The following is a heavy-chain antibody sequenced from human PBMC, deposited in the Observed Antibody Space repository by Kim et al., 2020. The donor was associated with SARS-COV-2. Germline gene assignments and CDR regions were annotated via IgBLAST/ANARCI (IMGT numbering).Heavy chain of an antibody. D-gene: IGHD5-18*01. J-gene: IGHJ4*02. CDR3: ARGLQLGP. V-gene: IGHV4-34*01. Sequence: SRSTNYNPSLKSRVTISVDTSKSQFSLKLSSVTAADTAVYYCARGLQLGPWGQGTLVTVSS. CDR2: SRST.